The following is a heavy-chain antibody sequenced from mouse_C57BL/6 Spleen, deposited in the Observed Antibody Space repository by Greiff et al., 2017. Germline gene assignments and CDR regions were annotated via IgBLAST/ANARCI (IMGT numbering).Heavy chain of an antibody. CDR3: ARTLSYYMSVAY. Sequence: EVKLEESGPELVKPGASVKMSCKASGYTFTDYNMHWVKQSHGKSLEWIGYINPNNGGTSYNQKFKGKATLTVNKSSSTAYMELRSLTSEDSAVYYCARTLSYYMSVAYWGQGTLVTVSA. CDR2: INPNNGGT. CDR1: GYTFTDYN. J-gene: IGHJ3*01. D-gene: IGHD2-12*01. V-gene: IGHV1-22*01.